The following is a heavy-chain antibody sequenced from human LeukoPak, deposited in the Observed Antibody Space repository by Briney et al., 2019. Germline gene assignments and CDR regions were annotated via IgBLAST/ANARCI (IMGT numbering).Heavy chain of an antibody. CDR2: VNHSGYT. V-gene: IGHV4-34*01. J-gene: IGHJ4*02. CDR1: GGSLSGHF. Sequence: SETLSLTCGAYGGSLSGHFWSWIRQPPGKGLEWIGEVNHSGYTNYNPSLKSRVTISVDTSKNQFSLKLRSVTAADTAVYFCAREYTTSSTSFDYWGQGTLVTVSS. D-gene: IGHD6-6*01. CDR3: AREYTTSSTSFDY.